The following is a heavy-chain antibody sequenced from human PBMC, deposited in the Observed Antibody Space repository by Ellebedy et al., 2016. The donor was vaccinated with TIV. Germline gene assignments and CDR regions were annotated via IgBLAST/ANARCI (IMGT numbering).Heavy chain of an antibody. J-gene: IGHJ6*02. D-gene: IGHD2-15*01. V-gene: IGHV3-23*01. Sequence: GGSLRLSCAASGFTFSSYGINWVRQAPGKGLEWVALVSGPGENRYYADAVKGRFIVSRDNSKNTVDLQLNSLRVEDTAVYYCAKDLPQWYSKRRDQFYAMSVWGQGTTVNVS. CDR2: VSGPGENR. CDR3: AKDLPQWYSKRRDQFYAMSV. CDR1: GFTFSSYG.